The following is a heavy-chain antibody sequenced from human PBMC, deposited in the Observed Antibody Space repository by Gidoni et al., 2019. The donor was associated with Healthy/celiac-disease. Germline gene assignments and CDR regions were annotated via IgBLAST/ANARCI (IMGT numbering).Heavy chain of an antibody. J-gene: IGHJ6*02. CDR3: ARDQRLYSSGWYPNYYYYYGMDG. CDR1: GYPFTGSY. CDR2: INPNSGGT. D-gene: IGHD6-19*01. Sequence: QVQLVQSGAAVKKPGASVKVSCKASGYPFTGSYMHWVRQAPGQGLEWMGWINPNSGGTNYAQKFQGRVTMTRDTSISTAYMELSRLRSDDTAVYYCARDQRLYSSGWYPNYYYYYGMDGWGQGTTVTVSS. V-gene: IGHV1-2*02.